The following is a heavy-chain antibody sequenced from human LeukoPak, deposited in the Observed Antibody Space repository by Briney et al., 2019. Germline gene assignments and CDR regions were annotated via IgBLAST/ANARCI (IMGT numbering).Heavy chain of an antibody. Sequence: ASVKVSCKSSGYTFTGYYMHWVRQAPGQGLEWMGWINPNSGGTNFAQKFQGRVTMTRDTSISTAYMELSSLRSDDTAVYYCARGYCSGDCFTLFDYWGQGTLVTVSS. V-gene: IGHV1-2*02. D-gene: IGHD2-21*02. J-gene: IGHJ4*02. CDR1: GYTFTGYY. CDR2: INPNSGGT. CDR3: ARGYCSGDCFTLFDY.